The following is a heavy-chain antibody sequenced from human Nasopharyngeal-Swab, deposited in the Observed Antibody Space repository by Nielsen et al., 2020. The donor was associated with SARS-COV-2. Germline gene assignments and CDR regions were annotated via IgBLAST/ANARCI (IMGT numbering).Heavy chain of an antibody. D-gene: IGHD5-18*01. J-gene: IGHJ4*02. CDR3: ARLGYSYGYDGAYYFDY. CDR1: GGSISSSSYY. CDR2: IYYSGST. V-gene: IGHV4-39*01. Sequence: SETLSLTCTVSGGSISSSSYYWGWIRQPSGKGLEWIGSIYYSGSTYYNPSLKSRVTISVDTSKNQFSLKLSSVTAADTAVYYCARLGYSYGYDGAYYFDYWGQGTLVTVSS.